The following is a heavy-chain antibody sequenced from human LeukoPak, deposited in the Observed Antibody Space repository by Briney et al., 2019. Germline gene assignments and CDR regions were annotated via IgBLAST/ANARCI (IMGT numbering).Heavy chain of an antibody. Sequence: ASVRVSCKASGYTFTSYDINWVRQAPGQGLEWVGWMNPNSGNTGYAQEFQGRVTMTRNTSISTAYMELSSLRSEDTAVYYCARVLSTTTYYYGMDVWGQGTTVTVSS. V-gene: IGHV1-8*01. CDR2: MNPNSGNT. J-gene: IGHJ6*02. CDR1: GYTFTSYD. CDR3: ARVLSTTTYYYGMDV. D-gene: IGHD2-2*01.